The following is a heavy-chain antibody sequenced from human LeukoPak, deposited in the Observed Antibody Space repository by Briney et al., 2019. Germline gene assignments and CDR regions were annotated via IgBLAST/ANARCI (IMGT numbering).Heavy chain of an antibody. V-gene: IGHV3-72*01. J-gene: IGHJ4*02. CDR3: ASHAGIAAAGRVFDF. CDR1: GFTLSNHG. Sequence: GGSLRLSCAASGFTLSNHGMHSVRQAPGKGLECVSLTRNKANGYTTEYAASVKDRFTISRDDSKNSLYLQMSGLKTEDTAVYYCASHAGIAAAGRVFDFWGQGSLVIVSS. D-gene: IGHD6-13*01. CDR2: TRNKANGYTT.